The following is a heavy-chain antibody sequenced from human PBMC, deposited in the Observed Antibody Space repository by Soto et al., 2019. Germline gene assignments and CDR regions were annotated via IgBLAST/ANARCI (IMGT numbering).Heavy chain of an antibody. CDR3: ARSKRYSSGLGYYFDY. J-gene: IGHJ4*02. V-gene: IGHV4-59*01. Sequence: SETLSLTCTVSGGSISSYYWSWIRQAPGKGLEWIGYIYYSGSTNYNPSLKSRVTISVDTSKNQFSLKLSSVTAADTAVYYCARSKRYSSGLGYYFDYWGQGTPVTVSS. CDR2: IYYSGST. D-gene: IGHD6-19*01. CDR1: GGSISSYY.